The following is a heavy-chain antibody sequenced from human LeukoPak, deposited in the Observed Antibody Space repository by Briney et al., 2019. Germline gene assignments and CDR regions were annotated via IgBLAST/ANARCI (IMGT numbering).Heavy chain of an antibody. V-gene: IGHV1-24*01. CDR2: YDPEQGET. CDR3: AARMIFEAFDI. D-gene: IGHD3/OR15-3a*01. CDR1: GYTISELS. Sequence: ASVKVSCKVSGYTISELSMHWVRQAPGKGLEWMGGYDPEQGETAYAQKFQGRLTMTEDTSTDTAHMELSSLRSDDTAVYYCAARMIFEAFDIWGQGTMVTVSS. J-gene: IGHJ3*02.